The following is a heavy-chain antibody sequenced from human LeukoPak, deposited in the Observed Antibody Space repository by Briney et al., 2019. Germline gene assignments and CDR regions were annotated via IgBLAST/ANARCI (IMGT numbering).Heavy chain of an antibody. J-gene: IGHJ4*02. CDR2: ISGSGGTT. CDR3: ARDRYGDYYFDY. V-gene: IGHV3-23*01. D-gene: IGHD4-17*01. CDR1: GFTFSSYA. Sequence: HPGGSLRLSCAASGFTFSSYAMSWVRPAPGKGLEWVSGISGSGGTTDYADSVKGRFSISRDTSKNMLYLQMNSLRVEDTAVYYCARDRYGDYYFDYWGQGTLVTVSS.